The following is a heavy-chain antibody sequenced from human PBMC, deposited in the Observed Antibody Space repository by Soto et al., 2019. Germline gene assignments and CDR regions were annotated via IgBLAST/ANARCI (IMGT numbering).Heavy chain of an antibody. V-gene: IGHV1-3*01. Sequence: ASVKVSCKASGYTFTRYTMNWVRQAPGQRLEWMGWVNPDNGNTKSSQKFQDRVIITRDTSASTAYMDLSSLRSEDTAVYYCARGIATGQLDPWGQGTLVTVSS. D-gene: IGHD2-15*01. CDR3: ARGIATGQLDP. J-gene: IGHJ5*02. CDR1: GYTFTRYT. CDR2: VNPDNGNT.